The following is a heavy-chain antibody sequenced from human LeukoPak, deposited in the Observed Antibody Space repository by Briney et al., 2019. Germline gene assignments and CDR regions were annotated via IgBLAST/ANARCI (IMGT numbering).Heavy chain of an antibody. CDR2: IYYSGRT. D-gene: IGHD3-10*01. CDR1: GGSISSSSYY. CDR3: ARRDGSGNYYYNWFDP. Sequence: SETLSLTCTVSGGSISSSSYYWGWIRQPPGQGLEWIGSIYYSGRTYYNPSLKSRVTISVDTSKNQFSLKLSSVTAADTAVYYCARRDGSGNYYYNWFDPWGQGTLVTVSS. V-gene: IGHV4-39*01. J-gene: IGHJ5*02.